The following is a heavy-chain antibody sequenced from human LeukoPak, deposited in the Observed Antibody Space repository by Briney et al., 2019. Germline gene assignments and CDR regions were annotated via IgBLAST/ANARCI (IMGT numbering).Heavy chain of an antibody. Sequence: PSETLSLTCTVSGGSISSYYWSWIRQPPGKGLEWIGYIYYSGSTNYNPSLKSRVTISVDTSKNQFSLKLSSVTAADTAVCYCARHKQTGYYPAGFDPWGQGTLVTVSS. V-gene: IGHV4-59*08. CDR2: IYYSGST. J-gene: IGHJ5*02. CDR3: ARHKQTGYYPAGFDP. D-gene: IGHD2-8*01. CDR1: GGSISSYY.